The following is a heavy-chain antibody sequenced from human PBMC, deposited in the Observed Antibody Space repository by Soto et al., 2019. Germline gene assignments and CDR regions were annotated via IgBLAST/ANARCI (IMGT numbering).Heavy chain of an antibody. V-gene: IGHV4-59*01. Sequence: PSETLSLTCTVSGGSISSYYWSWIRQPPGKGLEWIGYIYYSGSTNYNPSLKSRVTISVDTSKNQFSLKLSSVTAADTAVYYCARDSGSGSYYSYYYYGMDVWGQGTTVTVSS. D-gene: IGHD3-10*01. CDR1: GGSISSYY. J-gene: IGHJ6*02. CDR2: IYYSGST. CDR3: ARDSGSGSYYSYYYYGMDV.